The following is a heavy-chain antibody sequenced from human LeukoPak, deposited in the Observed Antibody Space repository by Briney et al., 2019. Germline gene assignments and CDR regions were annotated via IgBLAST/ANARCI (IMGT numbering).Heavy chain of an antibody. CDR3: ASFNRFYYFDY. Sequence: SETLSLTCTVSGYSISSAYYWGWIRQPPGKGLEWIGSIYHSGSTYYNPSLKSRVTISVDTSKNQFSLKLSSVTAADTAVYYCASFNRFYYFDYWGQGTLVTVSS. V-gene: IGHV4-38-2*02. CDR1: GYSISSAYY. CDR2: IYHSGST. J-gene: IGHJ4*02.